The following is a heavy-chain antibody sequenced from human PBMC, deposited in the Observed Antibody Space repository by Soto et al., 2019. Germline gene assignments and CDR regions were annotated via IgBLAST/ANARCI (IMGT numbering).Heavy chain of an antibody. Sequence: VXGSFKTSSFRITIYAVHWGHHAPGQRLEWMGWINVGNGKTIYSQKLQGRVTITRDRSASTGYVELSRLRFEDTAVYYCVRAAYTSSWEKYFHVWGQGTLVTVSP. CDR2: INVGNGKT. CDR3: VRAAYTSSWEKYFHV. CDR1: SFRITIYA. V-gene: IGHV1-3*01. D-gene: IGHD1-26*01. J-gene: IGHJ4*02.